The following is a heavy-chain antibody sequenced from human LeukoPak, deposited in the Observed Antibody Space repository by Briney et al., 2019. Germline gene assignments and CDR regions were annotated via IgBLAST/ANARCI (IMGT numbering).Heavy chain of an antibody. J-gene: IGHJ1*01. D-gene: IGHD3-9*01. CDR2: ISWNSGSI. CDR1: GFTFDDYA. CDR3: AKDRHYDILTGYPKYSQH. Sequence: GGSLRLSCAASGFTFDDYAMHWVRQAPGKGLEWVSGISWNSGSIGYADSVKGRFTISRDNAKNSLYLQMNSLRAEDTALYYCAKDRHYDILTGYPKYSQHWGQGTLVTVSS. V-gene: IGHV3-9*01.